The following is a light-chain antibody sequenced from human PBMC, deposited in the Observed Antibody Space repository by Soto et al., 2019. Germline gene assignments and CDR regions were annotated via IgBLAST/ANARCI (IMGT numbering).Light chain of an antibody. CDR2: SAS. CDR1: QGIGSY. J-gene: IGKJ1*01. Sequence: DIQLTHSPSFLSASVGDRVTITCRASQGIGSYLAWFQQQPGKAPKLLIYSASTWQSGVPSRFSGSEPGTEFTLTISSLQPEDFASYYCQQLNSYPLTFGQGTKVEI. V-gene: IGKV1-9*01. CDR3: QQLNSYPLT.